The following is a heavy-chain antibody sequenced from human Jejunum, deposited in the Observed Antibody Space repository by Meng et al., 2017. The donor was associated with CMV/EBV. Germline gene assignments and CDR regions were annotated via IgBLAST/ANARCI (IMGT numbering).Heavy chain of an antibody. CDR1: GYTFTNYG. J-gene: IGHJ4*02. D-gene: IGHD1-26*01. CDR3: ARVEVGITSGDY. Sequence: QAQLVESVGEVKKPGASVKVSCKASGYTFTNYGITWVRQAPGQGLEWMGWISAYNGNTNYAQTLQGRLTMTTDTSTSTAYMELRSLRSDDTAVYYCARVEVGITSGDYWGQGTLVTVSS. V-gene: IGHV1-18*01. CDR2: ISAYNGNT.